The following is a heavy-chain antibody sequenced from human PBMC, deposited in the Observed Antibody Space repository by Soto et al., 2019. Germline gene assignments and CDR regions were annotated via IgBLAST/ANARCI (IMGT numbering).Heavy chain of an antibody. J-gene: IGHJ3*02. Sequence: GGSLRLSCAASGFTFSSYAMSWFRQAPGKGLEWVSAISGSGGSTYYADSVKGRFTISRDNSKNTLYLQMNSLRAEDTAVYYCTASSGWYNAFDIWGQGTMVTVSS. V-gene: IGHV3-23*01. D-gene: IGHD6-19*01. CDR1: GFTFSSYA. CDR3: TASSGWYNAFDI. CDR2: ISGSGGST.